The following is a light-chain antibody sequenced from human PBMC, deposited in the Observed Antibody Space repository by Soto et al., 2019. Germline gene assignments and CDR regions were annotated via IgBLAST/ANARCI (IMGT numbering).Light chain of an antibody. CDR2: DDS. V-gene: IGLV1-40*01. J-gene: IGLJ1*01. CDR3: QSYDSSLSGFYV. Sequence: QSVLTQPPSVSGAPGQRVTISCTGGRSNIGAAYGVHWYQHLPGTAPKLLIYDDSNRPSGVPDRFSGSKSGTSASLDITGLHAEDEADYYCQSYDSSLSGFYVFGTGTKLTVL. CDR1: RSNIGAAYG.